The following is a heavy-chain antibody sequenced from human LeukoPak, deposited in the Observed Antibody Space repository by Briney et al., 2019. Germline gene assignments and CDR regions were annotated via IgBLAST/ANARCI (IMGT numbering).Heavy chain of an antibody. D-gene: IGHD3-10*01. Sequence: GESLKISCKGSGYRFTTYWIGWVRPMPGKGLEWMGMIYPGDSDTRYSPSFQGQVTISADKSISTAYLLWGSLKASDTAMYYCATSAGGSGRYYNHDYWGQGTRVTVSS. CDR2: IYPGDSDT. CDR3: ATSAGGSGRYYNHDY. V-gene: IGHV5-51*06. J-gene: IGHJ4*02. CDR1: GYRFTTYW.